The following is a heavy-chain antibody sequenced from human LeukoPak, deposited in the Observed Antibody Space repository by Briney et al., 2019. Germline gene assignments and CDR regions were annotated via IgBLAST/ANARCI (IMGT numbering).Heavy chain of an antibody. CDR3: AKLAVVTTTSGSGMDV. CDR2: ISGSGGST. D-gene: IGHD5-18*01. V-gene: IGHV3-23*01. J-gene: IGHJ6*02. Sequence: GGSPRLSCAASGFTFSSYAMSWVRQAPGKGLEWVSAISGSGGSTYYADSVKGRFTISRDNSKNTVYLQMNSLRAEDTAVYYCAKLAVVTTTSGSGMDVWGQGTTVTVSS. CDR1: GFTFSSYA.